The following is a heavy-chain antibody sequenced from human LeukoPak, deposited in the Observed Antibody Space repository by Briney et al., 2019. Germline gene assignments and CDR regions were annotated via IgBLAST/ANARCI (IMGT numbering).Heavy chain of an antibody. CDR1: GYTFTGYY. Sequence: ASVKVSCKASGYTFTGYYMHWVRQAPGQGFEWMGWINPNSGGTNYAQKFQGRVTMTRDTSISTAYMELSRLRSDDTAVYYCARTYYDILTGYFVDAFDIWGQGTMVTVSS. J-gene: IGHJ3*02. CDR2: INPNSGGT. CDR3: ARTYYDILTGYFVDAFDI. D-gene: IGHD3-9*01. V-gene: IGHV1-2*02.